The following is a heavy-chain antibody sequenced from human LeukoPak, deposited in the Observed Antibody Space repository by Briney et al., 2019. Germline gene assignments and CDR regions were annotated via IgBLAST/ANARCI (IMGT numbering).Heavy chain of an antibody. CDR3: ARRSNYMDV. CDR1: VGSLNSDY. CDR2: IYYIGGT. Sequence: PSETLSLTCTVSVGSLNSDYRSWIRQPPGKGLECIGYIYYIGGTNYNPSLKSRVTISLNTSKNQFSLNLRSVTAADTAVYYCARRSNYMDVWGKGTTVTVSS. D-gene: IGHD4-11*01. J-gene: IGHJ6*03. V-gene: IGHV4-59*08.